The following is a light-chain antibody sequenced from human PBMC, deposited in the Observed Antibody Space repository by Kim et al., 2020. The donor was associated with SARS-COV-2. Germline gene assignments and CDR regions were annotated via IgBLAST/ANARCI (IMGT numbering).Light chain of an antibody. J-gene: IGKJ4*01. CDR2: AAS. V-gene: IGKV3-15*01. Sequence: EIVMTQSPATLSVSPGERATLSCRASQSVSSNLAWYQQKPGQAPRLLISAASTRATGIPARFSGSGSGTEFTLTISSLQSEDFAVYYCQQYNNWPLTFGGGTKLEI. CDR1: QSVSSN. CDR3: QQYNNWPLT.